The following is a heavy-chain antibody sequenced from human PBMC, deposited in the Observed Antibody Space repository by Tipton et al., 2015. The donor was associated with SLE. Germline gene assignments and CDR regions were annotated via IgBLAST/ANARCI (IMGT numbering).Heavy chain of an antibody. D-gene: IGHD6-19*01. V-gene: IGHV4-4*07. J-gene: IGHJ4*02. Sequence: LRLSCTVSGGSISSYYWSWIRQPAGKGLEWIGRIYTSGSTNYNPPLKSRVTMSVDTSKNQFSLKLSSVTAADTAVYYCAREPVAGTDYWGQGTLVTVSS. CDR3: AREPVAGTDY. CDR2: IYTSGST. CDR1: GGSISSYY.